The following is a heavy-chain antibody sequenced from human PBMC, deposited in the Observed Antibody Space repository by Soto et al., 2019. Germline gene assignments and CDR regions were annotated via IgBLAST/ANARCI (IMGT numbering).Heavy chain of an antibody. CDR3: ARGGYSHGFHYFDF. V-gene: IGHV3-48*02. J-gene: IGHJ4*02. CDR2: LSSSSSTI. D-gene: IGHD5-18*01. Sequence: GGSLRLSCAASRFTFSTYSMNWVRQAPGKGLEWVSFLSSSSSTIYYADSVKGRFTISRDNAKNSLYLQMNSLRDEDTAVYYCARGGYSHGFHYFDFWGLGTLVTVSS. CDR1: RFTFSTYS.